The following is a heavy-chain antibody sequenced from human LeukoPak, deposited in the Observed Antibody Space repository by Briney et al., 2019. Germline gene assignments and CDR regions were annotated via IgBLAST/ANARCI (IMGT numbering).Heavy chain of an antibody. J-gene: IGHJ4*02. CDR2: ISNSGSTL. Sequence: GGSLRLSCAASGFAFSDFYMFWIRQAPGKGLERISYISNSGSTLYYADSVKGRFTISRDNDKNLLYLQMNSLRADDTAVYYCARDALGSYDYWGQGTLVTVSS. CDR3: ARDALGSYDY. V-gene: IGHV3-11*01. CDR1: GFAFSDFY. D-gene: IGHD3-10*01.